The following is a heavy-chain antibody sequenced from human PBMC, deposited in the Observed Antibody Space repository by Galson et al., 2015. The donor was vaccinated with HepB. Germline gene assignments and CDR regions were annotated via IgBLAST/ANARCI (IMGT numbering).Heavy chain of an antibody. CDR3: AKADGDYAYVGIPDV. Sequence: SLRLSCAASGFTFSSYGMHWVRQAPGKGLEWVAVISYDGSNKYYADSVKGRFTISRDNSKNTLYLQMNSLRAEDTAVYYCAKADGDYAYVGIPDVWGQGTTVTVSS. J-gene: IGHJ6*02. D-gene: IGHD4-17*01. V-gene: IGHV3-30*18. CDR2: ISYDGSNK. CDR1: GFTFSSYG.